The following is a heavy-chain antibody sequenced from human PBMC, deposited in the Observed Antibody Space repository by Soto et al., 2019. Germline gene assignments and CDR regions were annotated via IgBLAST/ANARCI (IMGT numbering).Heavy chain of an antibody. Sequence: SAKLSCKACRGTFSIYAVSWVRQATGQGLEWMGGIIPIFGTANYAQKFQGRVTITADESTSTAYMELSSLRSEDTAVYYCARSGQNGSGYYGNFDYWGQGTLVTVSS. V-gene: IGHV1-69*13. J-gene: IGHJ4*02. CDR3: ARSGQNGSGYYGNFDY. D-gene: IGHD3-3*01. CDR1: RGTFSIYA. CDR2: IIPIFGTA.